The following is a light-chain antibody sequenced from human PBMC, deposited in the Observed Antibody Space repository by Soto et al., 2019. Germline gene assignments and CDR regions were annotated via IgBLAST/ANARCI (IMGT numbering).Light chain of an antibody. CDR1: QSVSDY. V-gene: IGKV3-15*01. J-gene: IGKJ2*01. CDR3: QQYNNWPRT. Sequence: EIVLTQSPATLSLSPGERATLSCRASQSVSDYLAWYQQKPGQAPRLLIYGAFTRATGIPARFTGSGSGTEFTLTISSLQSEDFAVYYCQQYNNWPRTFGQGTKLQIK. CDR2: GAF.